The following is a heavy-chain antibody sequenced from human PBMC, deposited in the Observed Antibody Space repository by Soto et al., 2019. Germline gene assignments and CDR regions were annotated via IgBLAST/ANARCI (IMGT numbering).Heavy chain of an antibody. CDR2: IYPGDSDT. CDR1: GYSFTSYW. V-gene: IGHV5-51*01. J-gene: IGHJ6*02. D-gene: IGHD3-9*01. Sequence: GESLKISCKGSGYSFTSYWIGWVRQMPGKGLEWMGIIYPGDSDTRYSPSFQGQVTISADKSISTAYLQWSSLKASDTAMYYCARHDNYDILTGYVYYYYGMDVWGQGTTVTVSS. CDR3: ARHDNYDILTGYVYYYYGMDV.